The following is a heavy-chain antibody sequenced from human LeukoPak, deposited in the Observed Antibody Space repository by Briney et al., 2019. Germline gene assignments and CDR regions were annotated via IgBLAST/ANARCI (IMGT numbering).Heavy chain of an antibody. CDR2: INPNSGGT. D-gene: IGHD2-2*01. CDR3: ARVSFEGYCSSTSCYPDY. J-gene: IGHJ4*02. V-gene: IGHV1-2*04. Sequence: ATVKVSRKSSGYTFIGFYMHWVRQAPGQGLEWMGWINPNSGGTIYAQKFQGWVTVTRDTSISTAYMELSRLRSDDTAVYYCARVSFEGYCSSTSCYPDYWGQGTLVTVSS. CDR1: GYTFIGFY.